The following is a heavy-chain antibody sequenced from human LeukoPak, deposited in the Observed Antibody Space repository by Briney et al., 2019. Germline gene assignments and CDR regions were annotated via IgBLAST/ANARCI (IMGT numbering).Heavy chain of an antibody. Sequence: GGSLRLSCAASGFSFSDYAMSWVRQAPGKGLEWVSGISGSDGSTYYADSVKGRFTISRDNSKNTLYLQMSSLTAKDTAVYYCAKDRSIGTYYTFDSWGQGTLVTVSS. CDR3: AKDRSIGTYYTFDS. V-gene: IGHV3-23*01. J-gene: IGHJ4*02. CDR1: GFSFSDYA. CDR2: ISGSDGST. D-gene: IGHD1-26*01.